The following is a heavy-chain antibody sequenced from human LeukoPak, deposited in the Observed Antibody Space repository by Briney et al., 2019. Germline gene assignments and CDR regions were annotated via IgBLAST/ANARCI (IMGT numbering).Heavy chain of an antibody. J-gene: IGHJ4*02. V-gene: IGHV4-34*01. CDR1: GGSFNGYY. CDR3: ARSDADGWDS. D-gene: IGHD4-17*01. Sequence: SETLSLTCAVYGGSFNGYYWSWIRQPPGKGLEWIGEINHSGRTNYNPSLKSRLTISVDTSKNQFSLNLNSVSAADSAVYYCARSDADGWDSWGQGALVTVLS. CDR2: INHSGRT.